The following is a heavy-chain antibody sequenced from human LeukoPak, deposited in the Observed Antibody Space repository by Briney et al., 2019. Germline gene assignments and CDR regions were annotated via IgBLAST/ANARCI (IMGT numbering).Heavy chain of an antibody. CDR3: ARDLAYSRLDY. Sequence: GGSLRLSCAASGFTFSSYAMSWVRQAPGKGLEWVSAISGSGGSTYYADSVKGRFTISRDNSKNTLYLQMDSLRVEDTAFYYCARDLAYSRLDYWGQGMLVTVSS. D-gene: IGHD5-18*01. J-gene: IGHJ4*02. CDR2: ISGSGGST. CDR1: GFTFSSYA. V-gene: IGHV3-23*01.